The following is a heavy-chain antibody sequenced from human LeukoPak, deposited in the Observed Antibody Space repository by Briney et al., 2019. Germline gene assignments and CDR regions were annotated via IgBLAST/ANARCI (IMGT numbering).Heavy chain of an antibody. D-gene: IGHD1-26*01. CDR2: IYYSGST. V-gene: IGHV4-39*07. Sequence: SETLSLTCTVSGGSISSSSYYWGWIRQPPGKGLKWIGSIYYSGSTYYNPSLKSRVTISVDTSKNQFSLKLSSVTAADTAVYYCARDWRGSYLDYWGQGTLVTVSS. CDR1: GGSISSSSYY. J-gene: IGHJ4*02. CDR3: ARDWRGSYLDY.